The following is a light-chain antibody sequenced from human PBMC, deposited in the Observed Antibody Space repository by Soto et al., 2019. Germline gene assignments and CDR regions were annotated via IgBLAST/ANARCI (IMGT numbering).Light chain of an antibody. CDR1: QDISYA. V-gene: IGKV1-12*01. Sequence: DIPMTQSPSSVSASVGDRVTITCRASQDISYALAWFQQKPGEAPRLLIYTASSLHSGVPSRFSGSGSVTDFTLTISSLQPEDFATYYCQQGNSFPLTFGGGTRVESK. CDR3: QQGNSFPLT. CDR2: TAS. J-gene: IGKJ4*01.